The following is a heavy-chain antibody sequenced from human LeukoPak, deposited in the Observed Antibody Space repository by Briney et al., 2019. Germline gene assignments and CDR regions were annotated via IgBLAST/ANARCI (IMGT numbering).Heavy chain of an antibody. J-gene: IGHJ4*02. CDR1: GGSFSGYY. V-gene: IGHV4-34*01. CDR2: INHSGST. D-gene: IGHD2-15*01. Sequence: SETLSLTCAVYGGSFSGYYWSWIRQPPGKGLEWIGEINHSGSTNYNPSLKSRVTISVDTSKNQFSLKLSSVTAADTAVYYSARGRRACSGGSCYYYHFDYWGQGTLVAVSS. CDR3: ARGRRACSGGSCYYYHFDY.